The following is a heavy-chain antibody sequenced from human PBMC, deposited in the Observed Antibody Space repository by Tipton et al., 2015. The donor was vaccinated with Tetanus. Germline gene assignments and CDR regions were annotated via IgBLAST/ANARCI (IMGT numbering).Heavy chain of an antibody. CDR2: IWYDGSNK. J-gene: IGHJ4*02. V-gene: IGHV3-33*01. CDR1: GFTFSSYG. CDR3: ARDPVVGATGRGDY. Sequence: SLRLSCAASGFTFSSYGMHWVRQAPGKGLEWVAVIWYDGSNKYYADSVKGRFTISRDNSKNTLYLQMNSLRAEDTAVYYCARDPVVGATGRGDYWGQGTLVTVSS. D-gene: IGHD1-26*01.